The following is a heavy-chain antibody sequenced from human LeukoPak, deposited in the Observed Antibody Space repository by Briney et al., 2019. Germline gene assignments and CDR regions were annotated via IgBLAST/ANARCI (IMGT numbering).Heavy chain of an antibody. CDR1: GYTFTNYN. CDR3: ARGPNGYSSSRLRHWFDP. CDR2: INPNSGRA. Sequence: GASVKVSCKASGYTFTNYNIDWVRQATGQGLEWMGWINPNSGRAGCVQKFQGRVNITRDTSISTAYMELSSLRSEDTAVYYCARGPNGYSSSRLRHWFDPWGQGTLVTVSS. V-gene: IGHV1-8*01. J-gene: IGHJ5*02. D-gene: IGHD6-13*01.